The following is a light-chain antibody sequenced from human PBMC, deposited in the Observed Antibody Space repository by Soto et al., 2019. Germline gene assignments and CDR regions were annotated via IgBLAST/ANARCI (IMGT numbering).Light chain of an antibody. V-gene: IGLV2-14*01. J-gene: IGLJ3*02. Sequence: QSVLTQPASVSGSPGQSITISCTGTSSDVGAYNSVCWHQQHPGKAPKLMIYEVSKRPSGVSDRFSASKSGNTASLTISGLQADDEADHYCSSFTRSDTWVFGGGTKLTVL. CDR1: SSDVGAYNS. CDR2: EVS. CDR3: SSFTRSDTWV.